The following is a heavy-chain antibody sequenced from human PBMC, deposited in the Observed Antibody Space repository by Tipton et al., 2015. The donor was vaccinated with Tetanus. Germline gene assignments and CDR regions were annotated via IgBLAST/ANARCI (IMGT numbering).Heavy chain of an antibody. CDR1: GGSISDKKYY. CDR2: IYFEGST. J-gene: IGHJ5*02. Sequence: TLSLTCSVSGGSISDKKYYWGWIRQPPGKGLEWIASIYFEGSTYYSPSLKSRVTIAVDTAQNLFSLTLTSVTAADTAIYYCARHLYGYWFDPWGQGTLATVSS. D-gene: IGHD3-10*01. V-gene: IGHV4-39*01. CDR3: ARHLYGYWFDP.